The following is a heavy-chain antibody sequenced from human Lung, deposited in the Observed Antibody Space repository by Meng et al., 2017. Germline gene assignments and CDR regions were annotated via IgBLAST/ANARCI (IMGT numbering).Heavy chain of an antibody. CDR2: IYNSGST. CDR1: GGSIGSSNYY. J-gene: IGHJ2*01. CDR3: ARGQKGYFDL. Sequence: QDAAPGLVRPSQPLSHTCTVSGGSIGSSNYYWSWIRQPPGKGLEWSGHIYNSGSTYYNPSLKSRITISVDTSKNQFSLKLSSVTAADTAVYYCARGQKGYFDLWGRGTLVTVSS. V-gene: IGHV4-30-4*01.